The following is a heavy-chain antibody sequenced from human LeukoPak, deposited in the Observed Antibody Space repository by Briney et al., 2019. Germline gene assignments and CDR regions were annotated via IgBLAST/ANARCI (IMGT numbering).Heavy chain of an antibody. V-gene: IGHV4-59*08. D-gene: IGHD3-10*01. CDR3: ARHFTVGGNYYFGH. Sequence: SETLSLTCTVSSDSIPSSYWSWIRQSPGKGLEWIAYISYTGSTRYNPSFKSRVTVSIDTSKNQFSLRLTSVTAADTAVYYCARHFTVGGNYYFGHWDQGTPVTVSS. CDR1: SDSIPSSY. J-gene: IGHJ4*02. CDR2: ISYTGST.